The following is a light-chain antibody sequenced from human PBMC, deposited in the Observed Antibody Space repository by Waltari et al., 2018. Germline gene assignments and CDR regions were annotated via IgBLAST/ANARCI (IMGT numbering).Light chain of an antibody. Sequence: QSALTQPASVSGSPGQSITISSPGTRHAVGIYDLVSLYQQHPGKAPKLIIYEVTKRPSGFSNRFSGSKSGNTASLTISGLHTEDEGDYYCCSYSGDLSFGVVFGGGTKLTVL. CDR3: CSYSGDLSFGVV. J-gene: IGLJ2*01. V-gene: IGLV2-23*02. CDR2: EVT. CDR1: RHAVGIYDL.